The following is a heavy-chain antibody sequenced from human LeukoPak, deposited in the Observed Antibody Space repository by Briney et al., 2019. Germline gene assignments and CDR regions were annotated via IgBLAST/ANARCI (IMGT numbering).Heavy chain of an antibody. V-gene: IGHV3-33*07. J-gene: IGHJ4*02. CDR1: GFIFNNYG. D-gene: IGHD3-22*01. Sequence: GGSLRLCCAAPGFIFNNYGMYWVRQAPGKGLEWVAVIWYDGSNKYYADSVKGRFTITRDNSKNTVYLQMDSLRVEDTAVYYCARVYFVGGYNYSPPDYWGQGTLVTVSS. CDR3: ARVYFVGGYNYSPPDY. CDR2: IWYDGSNK.